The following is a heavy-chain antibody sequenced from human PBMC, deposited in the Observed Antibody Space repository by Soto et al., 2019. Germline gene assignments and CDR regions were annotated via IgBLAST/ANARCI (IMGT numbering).Heavy chain of an antibody. J-gene: IGHJ6*03. V-gene: IGHV4-34*01. D-gene: IGHD2-2*01. Sequence: QVQLQQWGAGLMKPSETLSLTCAVYGGSFSGYYWSWIRQPPGKGLEWIGEINHSGSTNYNPSLKSRVTISVDTSKNQFALKLSSVTAADTAVYYCARLGYCSSTICYAHYYYYYMDVWGKGTTVTVSS. CDR3: ARLGYCSSTICYAHYYYYYMDV. CDR2: INHSGST. CDR1: GGSFSGYY.